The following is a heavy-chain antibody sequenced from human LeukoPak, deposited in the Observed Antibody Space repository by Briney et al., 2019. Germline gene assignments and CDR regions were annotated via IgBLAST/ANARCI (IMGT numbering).Heavy chain of an antibody. D-gene: IGHD3-22*01. CDR2: ISGSGGST. CDR1: GLKFSSYA. CDR3: ARADSSGYYYGFDY. Sequence: PRGCLLLSCAASGLKFSSYAMSWVPQAPGKGLEWVSAISGSGGSTYYADSVKGRFTISRENAKNSLYLQMNSLRAGDTAVYYCARADSSGYYYGFDYWGQGTLVTVSS. J-gene: IGHJ4*02. V-gene: IGHV3-23*01.